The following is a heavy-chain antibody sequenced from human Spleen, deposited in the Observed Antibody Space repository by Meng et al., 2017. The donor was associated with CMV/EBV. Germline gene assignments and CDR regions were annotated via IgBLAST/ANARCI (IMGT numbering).Heavy chain of an antibody. Sequence: SGYPFTGYFLHWVRQAPGQGLEWMGWISPYSGATNSAQNFRGRVTMTRDTSISTAHLEMSSLRSDDTALYYCARGRHDSGDYYYLDHWGPGTLVTVSS. CDR3: ARGRHDSGDYYYLDH. CDR1: GYPFTGYF. D-gene: IGHD4-17*01. V-gene: IGHV1-2*02. CDR2: ISPYSGAT. J-gene: IGHJ4*02.